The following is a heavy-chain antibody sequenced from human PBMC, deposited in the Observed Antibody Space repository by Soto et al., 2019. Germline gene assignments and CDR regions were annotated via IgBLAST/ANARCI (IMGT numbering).Heavy chain of an antibody. CDR2: IYSGGST. J-gene: IGHJ3*02. D-gene: IGHD6-19*01. Sequence: EVQLVESGGGLVQPGGSLRLSCAASGFTVSSNYMSWVRQAPGKGLEWVSVIYSGGSTYYADSVKGRFTIYRHNSKNTLYLQRNSLRAEDTAVYYCARVRSVAVDAFWNAFDIWGQGTMVTVSS. V-gene: IGHV3-53*04. CDR1: GFTVSSNY. CDR3: ARVRSVAVDAFWNAFDI.